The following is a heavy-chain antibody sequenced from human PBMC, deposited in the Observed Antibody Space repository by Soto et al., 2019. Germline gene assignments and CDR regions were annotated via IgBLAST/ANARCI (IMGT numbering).Heavy chain of an antibody. D-gene: IGHD3-9*01. CDR3: ARHGDDILTETDPRFDP. CDR2: IYYSGST. V-gene: IGHV4-59*08. J-gene: IGHJ5*02. CDR1: GGSISSYY. Sequence: SETLSLTCTVSGGSISSYYWSWIRQPPGKGLEWIGYIYYSGSTNYNPSLKSRVTISVDTSKNQFSLKLSSVTAADTAVYYCARHGDDILTETDPRFDPWGQGTLVTVSS.